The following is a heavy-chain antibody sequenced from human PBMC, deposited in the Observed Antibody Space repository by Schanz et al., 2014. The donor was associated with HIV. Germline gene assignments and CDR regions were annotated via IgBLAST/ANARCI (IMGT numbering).Heavy chain of an antibody. D-gene: IGHD5-12*01. CDR2: ISAYNGNT. V-gene: IGHV1-18*01. CDR3: ARGAAEMATMTPWRY. CDR1: GYTFTSYG. Sequence: QVQLVQSGAEVKKPGASVKVSCKASGYTFTSYGINWVRQAPGQGLEWMGWISAYNGNTNYARKLQGRVTMTTDTSTSTAYMDLRSLRSDDTAVYYCARGAAEMATMTPWRYWGQGTLVTVSS. J-gene: IGHJ4*02.